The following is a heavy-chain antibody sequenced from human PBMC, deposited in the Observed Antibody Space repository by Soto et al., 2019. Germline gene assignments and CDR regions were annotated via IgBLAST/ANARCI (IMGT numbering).Heavy chain of an antibody. J-gene: IGHJ4*02. Sequence: GASVKVSCKASGYIFTRYAMHWVRQAPGQRLEWMGWIDAGNGNTKYSPNLQGRVTITRDTSATTAYMELSSLRSEDTAVYYCARDRNYDSSGYYAYWGQGTQVTVS. CDR2: IDAGNGNT. V-gene: IGHV1-3*01. CDR1: GYIFTRYA. CDR3: ARDRNYDSSGYYAY. D-gene: IGHD3-22*01.